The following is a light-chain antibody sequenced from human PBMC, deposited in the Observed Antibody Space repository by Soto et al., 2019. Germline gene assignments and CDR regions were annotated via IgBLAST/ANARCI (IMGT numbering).Light chain of an antibody. Sequence: EIVMTQSPATLSVSPGERVTLSCRASESLFGFLAWYQQKPGQAPRLLIYGVSTKATGVPARFSGRGSATDFTLTISSLQSDDSAVYDCQSYNDLPCAFGQGTKLEI. V-gene: IGKV3-15*01. J-gene: IGKJ2*02. CDR3: QSYNDLPCA. CDR1: ESLFGF. CDR2: GVS.